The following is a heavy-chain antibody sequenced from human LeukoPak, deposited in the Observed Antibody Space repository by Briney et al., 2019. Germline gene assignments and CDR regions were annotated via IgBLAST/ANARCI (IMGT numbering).Heavy chain of an antibody. J-gene: IGHJ4*02. CDR1: GGSTSSYY. V-gene: IGHV4-59*01. CDR2: IYYSGST. CDR3: ARWSGYALD. D-gene: IGHD2-2*01. Sequence: SETLSLTCTVSGGSTSSYYWSWIRQPPGKGLEWIGYIYYSGSTNYNPSLKRRVTMSIDTSKNQFSLKLSSVTAADTAVYYCARWSGYALDWGQGTLVTVSS.